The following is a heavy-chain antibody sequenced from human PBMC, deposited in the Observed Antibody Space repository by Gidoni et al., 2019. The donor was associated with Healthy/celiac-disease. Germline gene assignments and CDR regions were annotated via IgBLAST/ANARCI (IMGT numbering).Heavy chain of an antibody. CDR3: AKSDIVVVPAAIPRLQH. Sequence: EVQLLESGGGLVQPGGSLRLSCAASGFTFSSYAMSWVRQAPGKGLEWVSAIRGSGGSTYYADSVKGRFTISRDNSKNTLYLQMNSLRAEDTAVYYCAKSDIVVVPAAIPRLQHWGQGTLVTVSS. D-gene: IGHD2-2*02. CDR2: IRGSGGST. J-gene: IGHJ1*01. V-gene: IGHV3-23*01. CDR1: GFTFSSYA.